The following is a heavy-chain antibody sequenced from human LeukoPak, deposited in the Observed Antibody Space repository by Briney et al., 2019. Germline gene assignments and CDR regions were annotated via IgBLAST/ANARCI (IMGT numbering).Heavy chain of an antibody. CDR1: GFTFSSHW. Sequence: GGSLRLSCAVSGFTFSSHWMSWVRQAPGKGLEWVANIKQDGSEKYYVDSVKGRFTISRDNAKKSLFLQMNSLRAEDTAVYYCARDGEMPTIYFDYWGQGTLVTLSS. CDR3: ARDGEMPTIYFDY. V-gene: IGHV3-7*01. J-gene: IGHJ4*02. D-gene: IGHD5-24*01. CDR2: IKQDGSEK.